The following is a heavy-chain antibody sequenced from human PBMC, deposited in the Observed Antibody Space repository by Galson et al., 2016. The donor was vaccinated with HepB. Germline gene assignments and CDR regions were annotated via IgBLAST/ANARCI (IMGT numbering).Heavy chain of an antibody. Sequence: CAISGDSVTNDDTIWNWIRQSPSRGLEWLGRTYYRSQWFNEYAVSVKSLITINSDTSRNQFSLQLDSVTPDDTAAYFCTRGYMHTGMNVWGQGTRVTVSS. J-gene: IGHJ6*02. V-gene: IGHV6-1*01. CDR2: TYYRSQWFN. D-gene: IGHD5-18*01. CDR3: TRGYMHTGMNV. CDR1: GDSVTNDDTI.